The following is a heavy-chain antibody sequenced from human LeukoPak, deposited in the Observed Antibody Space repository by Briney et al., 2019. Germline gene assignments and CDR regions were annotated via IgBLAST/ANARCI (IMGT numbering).Heavy chain of an antibody. Sequence: SETLSLTCVVSGVSLSTHHWSWIRQSPGRGLEWIGYISDSGSTNYNPSLKSRVTISVDTSKSQFSLMLSSVTAADTAVYYCARGYDSSAYYPFNYWGQGTLVTVSS. V-gene: IGHV4-59*11. CDR3: ARGYDSSAYYPFNY. J-gene: IGHJ4*02. D-gene: IGHD3-22*01. CDR2: ISDSGST. CDR1: GVSLSTHH.